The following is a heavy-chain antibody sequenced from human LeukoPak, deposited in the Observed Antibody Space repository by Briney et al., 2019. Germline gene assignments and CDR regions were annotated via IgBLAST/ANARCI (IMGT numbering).Heavy chain of an antibody. CDR2: IWFDGSNK. CDR3: ARVINPYASWRPGGFIY. CDR1: TFTIYSYG. D-gene: IGHD3-10*01. Sequence: GGSLRLSCAASTFTIYSYGMNWVRQAPGKGLEWVAIIWFDGSNKYYADSVKGRFTISRDNSKNTLSLEMNSLRAEDTAMYYCARVINPYASWRPGGFIYWVQGTLVTVSS. J-gene: IGHJ4*02. V-gene: IGHV3-33*01.